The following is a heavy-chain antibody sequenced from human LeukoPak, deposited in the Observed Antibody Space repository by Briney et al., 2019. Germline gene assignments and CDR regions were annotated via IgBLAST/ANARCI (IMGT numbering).Heavy chain of an antibody. J-gene: IGHJ4*02. CDR2: INHSGST. CDR3: ARARSNYVDY. D-gene: IGHD3-10*01. V-gene: IGHV4-34*01. CDR1: GGSFSGYY. Sequence: NASETLSLTCAVYGGSFSGYYWSWIRQPPGKGLEWIGEINHSGSTNYNPSLKSRVTISADTSKNPFSLKLSSVTAADTAVYYCARARSNYVDYWGQGTLVTVSS.